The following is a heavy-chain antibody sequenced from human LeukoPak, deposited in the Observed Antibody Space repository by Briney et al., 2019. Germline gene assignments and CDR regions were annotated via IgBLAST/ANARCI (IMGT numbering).Heavy chain of an antibody. V-gene: IGHV3-23*01. J-gene: IGHJ4*02. D-gene: IGHD6-6*01. CDR1: GFTFSSYS. CDR2: ISGSGGST. CDR3: AKDREYSSSSYFDY. Sequence: GGSLRLSCAASGFTFSSYSMNWVRQAPGKGLEWVSAISGSGGSTYYADSVRGRFTISRDNSKNTLYLQMNSLRAEDTAVYYCAKDREYSSSSYFDYWGQGTLVTVSS.